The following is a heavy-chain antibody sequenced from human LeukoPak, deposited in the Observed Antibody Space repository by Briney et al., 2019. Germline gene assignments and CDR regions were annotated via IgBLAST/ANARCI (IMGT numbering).Heavy chain of an antibody. CDR1: GDSISNYY. CDR2: MYNRGST. Sequence: PSETLSLTCTVSGDSISNYYWSWIRQSPGKKLEWIGYMYNRGSTIYNPSLKSRVTIPTDTSKNQFSLRLTSVTAADTAVYYCARAEKAVTGTLDYWGQGTLITVSS. CDR3: ARAEKAVTGTLDY. V-gene: IGHV4-59*01. D-gene: IGHD6-19*01. J-gene: IGHJ4*02.